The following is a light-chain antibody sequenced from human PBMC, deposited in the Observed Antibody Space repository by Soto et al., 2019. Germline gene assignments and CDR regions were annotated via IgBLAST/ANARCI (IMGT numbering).Light chain of an antibody. CDR2: EVS. Sequence: QSALTQPPSSSGSPGQSVTISCTGTSSDVGAYNHVSWYQPHPGKAPKLMIYEVSKRPSGVPDRFSGSKSGNTASLTVSGLQAEDEADYYCSSYAGSNNFVVFGGGTKLTVL. CDR1: SSDVGAYNH. J-gene: IGLJ2*01. V-gene: IGLV2-8*01. CDR3: SSYAGSNNFVV.